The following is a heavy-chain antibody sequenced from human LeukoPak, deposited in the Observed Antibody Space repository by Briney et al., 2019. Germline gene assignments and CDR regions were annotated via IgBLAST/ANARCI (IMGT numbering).Heavy chain of an antibody. V-gene: IGHV3-11*06. CDR2: ISSSSSYT. D-gene: IGHD1-26*01. CDR3: ARDSGSYDIFDY. Sequence: GGSLRLSCAASGFTFSDYYMSWIRQAPGKGLEWVSYISSSSSYTNYADSVKGRFSISRDNAKNSLYLQMNSLRAEDTAVYYCARDSGSYDIFDYWGQGTLVTVSS. J-gene: IGHJ4*02. CDR1: GFTFSDYY.